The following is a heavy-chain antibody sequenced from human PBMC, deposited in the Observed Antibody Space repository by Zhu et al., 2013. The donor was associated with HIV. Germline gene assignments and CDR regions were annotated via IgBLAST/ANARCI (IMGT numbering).Heavy chain of an antibody. D-gene: IGHD6-6*01. CDR2: ISAYNGNT. V-gene: IGHV1-18*01. CDR1: GHTFSSYG. CDR3: ASAGRPEILNY. Sequence: QVQLVQSGAEVKKPGASVKVSCKASGHTFSSYGISWVRQAPGQGLEWMGWISAYNGNTNYAQKLQGRVAMTTDVSTTTAYMELRSLRSDDTAVYYCASAGRPEILNYWGHGTLVTVSS. J-gene: IGHJ4*01.